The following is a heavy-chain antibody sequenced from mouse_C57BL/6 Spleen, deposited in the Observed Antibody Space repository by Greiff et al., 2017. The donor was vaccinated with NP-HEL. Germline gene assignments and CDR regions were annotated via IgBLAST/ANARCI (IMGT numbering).Heavy chain of an antibody. J-gene: IGHJ3*01. Sequence: VKLQESGAELVRPGASVTLSCKASGYTFTDYEMHWVKQTPVHGLEWIGAIDPETGGTAYNQKFKGKAILTADKSSSTAYMELRSLTSEDSAVYYCTETGTGAWFAYWGQGTLVTVSA. CDR1: GYTFTDYE. CDR3: TETGTGAWFAY. V-gene: IGHV1-15*01. CDR2: IDPETGGT. D-gene: IGHD4-1*01.